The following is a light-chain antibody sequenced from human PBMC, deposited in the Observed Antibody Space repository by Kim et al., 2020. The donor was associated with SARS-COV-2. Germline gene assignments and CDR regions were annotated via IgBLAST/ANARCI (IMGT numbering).Light chain of an antibody. J-gene: IGLJ2*01. Sequence: VALGQTVRITCQGDSLRSYYAAWYQQKPGQAPKVVIYGKNNRPSGVPDRFSGSSSGNTAYLTIAGTQAGDEADYYCNSRDSNDYVVFGGGTKVTVL. CDR1: SLRSYY. V-gene: IGLV3-19*01. CDR2: GKN. CDR3: NSRDSNDYVV.